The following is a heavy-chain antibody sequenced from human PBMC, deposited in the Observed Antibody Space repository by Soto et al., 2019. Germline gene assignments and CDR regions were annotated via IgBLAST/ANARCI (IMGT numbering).Heavy chain of an antibody. J-gene: IGHJ4*02. Sequence: QITLKESGPTLVKPTQTLTLTCTFSGFSLSTSGVGVGWIRQPPGKALEWLALIYWDDDKRYSSSLNSRLTITKDTSKNQVVLTMTKMDPVDTATYYCAHSRPPRLLDYWGQGTLVTVSS. CDR2: IYWDDDK. D-gene: IGHD6-6*01. CDR1: GFSLSTSGVG. V-gene: IGHV2-5*02. CDR3: AHSRPPRLLDY.